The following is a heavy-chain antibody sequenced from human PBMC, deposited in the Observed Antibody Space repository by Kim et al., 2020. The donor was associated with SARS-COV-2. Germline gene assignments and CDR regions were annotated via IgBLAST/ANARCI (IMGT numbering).Heavy chain of an antibody. CDR2: NDYSGST. Sequence: SETLSLTCTVSGGSISSGDHYWSWFRQPPGKGLAWNGYNDYSGSTYYNPPLKSRVTITVHTSKNPFSLKLSSVTAADTAVYYCARGGGLDYEFWSGYSGYYYGMDVWGQGTTVTVSS. J-gene: IGHJ6*02. V-gene: IGHV4-30-4*01. CDR1: GGSISSGDHY. D-gene: IGHD3-3*01. CDR3: ARGGGLDYEFWSGYSGYYYGMDV.